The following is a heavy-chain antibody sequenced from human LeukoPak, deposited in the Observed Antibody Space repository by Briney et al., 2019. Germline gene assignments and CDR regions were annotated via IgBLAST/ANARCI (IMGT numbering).Heavy chain of an antibody. CDR2: IYTSGST. D-gene: IGHD3-22*01. CDR1: GGSISTYY. CDR3: ARVGKYYYDRTGAFDI. J-gene: IGHJ3*02. V-gene: IGHV4-4*07. Sequence: SETLSLTCTVSGGSISTYYWSWIRQPAGKGLEWIGRIYTSGSTNYNPSLKSRVTMSVDTSKNHFSLKLSSVTAADTAIYYCARVGKYYYDRTGAFDIWGQGTMVTVSS.